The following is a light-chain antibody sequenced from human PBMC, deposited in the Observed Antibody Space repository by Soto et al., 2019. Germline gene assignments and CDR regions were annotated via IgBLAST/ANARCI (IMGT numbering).Light chain of an antibody. CDR3: QQYGSSPST. CDR1: QSVRSSY. V-gene: IGKV3-20*01. J-gene: IGKJ1*01. CDR2: GAS. Sequence: EIVLAQSPGTLSLSPGERATLSCRASQSVRSSYLAWYHQRPGQAPRLLIYGASSRATGIPDRFSGSGSGTHFTLTIRRLEPEDSAVYYCQQYGSSPSTFGQGTKVEI.